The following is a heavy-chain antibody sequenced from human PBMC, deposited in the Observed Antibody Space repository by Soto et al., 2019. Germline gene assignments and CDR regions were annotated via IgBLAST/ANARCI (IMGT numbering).Heavy chain of an antibody. V-gene: IGHV1-18*01. Sequence: VKVSCKASGYTFTSYGISWVRQAPGQGLEWMGWISAYNGNTNYAQKLQGRVTMTTDTSTSTAYMELRSLRSDDTAVYYCARNDMVRGVLYYYYGMDVWGQGTTVTVSS. CDR2: ISAYNGNT. CDR1: GYTFTSYG. D-gene: IGHD3-10*01. J-gene: IGHJ6*02. CDR3: ARNDMVRGVLYYYYGMDV.